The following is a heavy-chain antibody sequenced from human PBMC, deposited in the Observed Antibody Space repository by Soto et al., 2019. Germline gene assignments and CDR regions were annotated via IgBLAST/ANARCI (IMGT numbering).Heavy chain of an antibody. CDR3: ARGSPPLSVTMIFVVTPRRPECCMDV. Sequence: ASVKVSCKASGYSYTNYGISWVRQAPGQGLEWMGWISAYNGNTNYAQELQGRVTMTTDTSTSTAYMELRSLRSDDTAVYYCARGSPPLSVTMIFVVTPRRPECCMDVRGQRTTGTGFS. CDR1: GYSYTNYG. J-gene: IGHJ6*02. V-gene: IGHV1-18*04. CDR2: ISAYNGNT. D-gene: IGHD3-22*01.